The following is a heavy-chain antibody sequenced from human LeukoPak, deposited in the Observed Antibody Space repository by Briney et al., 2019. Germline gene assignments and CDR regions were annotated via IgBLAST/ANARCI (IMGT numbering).Heavy chain of an antibody. V-gene: IGHV3-33*08. CDR3: ARAPYTTGRSFYFDS. CDR2: IWYDGSKN. Sequence: GGSLRLSCAASEFSLSYYAMHWVRQAPGKGLEWVANIWYDGSKNYYADSVKGRFTISRDNFNNMLYLQMNSLRAEDTALYYCARAPYTTGRSFYFDSWGQGTLVTVSS. D-gene: IGHD2-2*02. CDR1: EFSLSYYA. J-gene: IGHJ4*02.